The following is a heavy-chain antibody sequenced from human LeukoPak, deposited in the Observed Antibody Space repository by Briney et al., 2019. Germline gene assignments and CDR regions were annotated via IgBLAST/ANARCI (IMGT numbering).Heavy chain of an antibody. D-gene: IGHD4-23*01. V-gene: IGHV4-34*01. CDR1: GVSFSGYY. CDR3: ARYLDYGGNSRVFQH. J-gene: IGHJ1*01. CDR2: INHSGST. Sequence: QPSETLSLTCAVHGVSFSGYYWSWIRQPPGKGLEWIGEINHSGSTNYNPSLKSRVTISVDTSKNQFSLKLSSVTAADTAVYYCARYLDYGGNSRVFQHWGQGTLVTVSS.